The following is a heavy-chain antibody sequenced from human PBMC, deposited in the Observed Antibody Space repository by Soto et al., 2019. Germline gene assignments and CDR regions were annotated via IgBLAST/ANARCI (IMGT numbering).Heavy chain of an antibody. D-gene: IGHD5-12*01. CDR2: VSESGGST. J-gene: IGHJ4*02. CDR1: GFTFTSYA. V-gene: IGHV3-23*01. Sequence: EVQVLESGGGLAQPGGSLRLSCAASGFTFTSYAMSWVRQAPGKGLEWVSTVSESGGSTYYADSVKGRFTISRDNSQNTLFMQLDSLRAEDSAVYYCAKDRLDMGYYYQYFFDYWCQGTLVIVSS. CDR3: AKDRLDMGYYYQYFFDY.